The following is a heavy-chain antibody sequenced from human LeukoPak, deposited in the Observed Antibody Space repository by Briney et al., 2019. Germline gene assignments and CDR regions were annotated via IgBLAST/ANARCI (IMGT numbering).Heavy chain of an antibody. CDR2: IKSDGSEK. CDR1: GFTFSSYS. Sequence: QPGGSLRLSCAASGFTFSSYSMNWVRQAPGKGLEWVANIKSDGSEKYYLDSVKGRFTISRDNAKNSLYLQMNSLRAEDSAVYYCARYCTFRTCSGTKFDSWGQGTLVTVSS. J-gene: IGHJ4*02. CDR3: ARYCTFRTCSGTKFDS. V-gene: IGHV3-7*01. D-gene: IGHD1-1*01.